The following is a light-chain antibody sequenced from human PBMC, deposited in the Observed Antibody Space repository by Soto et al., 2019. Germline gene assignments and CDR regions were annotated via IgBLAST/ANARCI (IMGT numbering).Light chain of an antibody. V-gene: IGLV2-8*01. CDR1: SSDVGAYNY. CDR2: EVN. CDR3: TSHAGTINFPYI. J-gene: IGLJ1*01. Sequence: QSVLTQHPSASGSPGQSVTISCTGTSSDVGAYNYVSWYQHHPGKAPKLMVYEVNKRPSGVLDRFSGSKSGNTASLTVSGLQAEDEADYYCTSHAGTINFPYIFGTGTKVTVL.